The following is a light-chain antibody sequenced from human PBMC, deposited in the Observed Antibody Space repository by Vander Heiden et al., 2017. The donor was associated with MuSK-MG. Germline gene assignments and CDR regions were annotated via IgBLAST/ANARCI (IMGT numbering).Light chain of an antibody. CDR3: QVWDSSSDHWV. V-gene: IGLV3-21*02. CDR1: NIGSKS. CDR2: DDS. J-gene: IGLJ3*02. Sequence: SSVLTPPPSLPVAPGPPARITCGGNNIGSKSVHWYQQKPGQAPVLVVYDDSERPSGIPERFSGSNSGNTATLTISRVEAGDEADYYCQVWDSSSDHWVFGGGTKLTVL.